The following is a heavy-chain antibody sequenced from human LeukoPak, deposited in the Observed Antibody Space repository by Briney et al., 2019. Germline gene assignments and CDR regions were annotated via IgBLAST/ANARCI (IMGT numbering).Heavy chain of an antibody. CDR2: IYRKTGGGST. CDR3: TRGSNSDSSADFDQ. CDR1: GFTFSKPW. J-gene: IGHJ4*02. D-gene: IGHD3-22*01. V-gene: IGHV3-15*01. Sequence: PGGSLRLSCAASGFTFSKPWMNWVRQAPGKVLEWVGRIYRKTGGGSTEYAAPVKGRFTISRDDSKNTLWLQMNSLKTEDTAVYYCTRGSNSDSSADFDQWGQGTLVTVSP.